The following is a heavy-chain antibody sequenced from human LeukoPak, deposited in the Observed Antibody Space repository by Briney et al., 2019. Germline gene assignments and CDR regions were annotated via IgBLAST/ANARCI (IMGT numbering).Heavy chain of an antibody. J-gene: IGHJ4*02. CDR1: GYSFTSYW. CDR3: ARHEEVDCSSTSCYVGPFDY. CDR2: IYPGDSDT. D-gene: IGHD2-2*01. V-gene: IGHV5-51*01. Sequence: GESLKISCKGSGYSFTSYWIGWVRQMPGKGLEWMGIIYPGDSDTRYSPSFQGQVTTSADKSISTAYLQWSSLKASDTAMYYCARHEEVDCSSTSCYVGPFDYWGQGTLVTVSS.